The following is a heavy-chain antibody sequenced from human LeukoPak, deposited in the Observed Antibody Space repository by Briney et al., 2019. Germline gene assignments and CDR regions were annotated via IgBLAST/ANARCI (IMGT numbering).Heavy chain of an antibody. D-gene: IGHD3-22*01. Sequence: GESLRISCHVSGYSFPSYWITWVRQVPGKGLEWMGRIAPSDSYTNYNPSFEGHVTMSVEKSITTVYLQWSSLKAPDTAMYYCVRQPPGVYDTTQNWFDPWGQGTLVTVSS. CDR1: GYSFPSYW. V-gene: IGHV5-10-1*01. J-gene: IGHJ5*02. CDR2: IAPSDSYT. CDR3: VRQPPGVYDTTQNWFDP.